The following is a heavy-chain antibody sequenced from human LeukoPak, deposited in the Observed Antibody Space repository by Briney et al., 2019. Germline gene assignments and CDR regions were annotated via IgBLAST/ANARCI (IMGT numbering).Heavy chain of an antibody. V-gene: IGHV4-34*01. D-gene: IGHD5-12*01. J-gene: IGHJ4*02. CDR1: RGSFSGYY. CDR2: INHSGST. Sequence: SETLSLTCAVYRGSFSGYYWSWIRQPPGKGLEWIGEINHSGSTDYNPSLKSRVTISVDTSKDQFSLRLSSVTAADTAVYYCAKGVRGYTLRRPHYFDYWGQGTLVTVSS. CDR3: AKGVRGYTLRRPHYFDY.